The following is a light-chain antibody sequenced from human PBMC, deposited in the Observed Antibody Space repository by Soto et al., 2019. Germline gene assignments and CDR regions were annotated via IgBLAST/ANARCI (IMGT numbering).Light chain of an antibody. V-gene: IGKV1-39*01. J-gene: IGKJ2*01. Sequence: DIQMTQSPASRSASVGDRVTVTCRASQNVGIYLNWYQQQPGKAPKLLIYAASTLQSGVPSRFSGSGSGTDFTLTISSLQPEDFATYYCQQSSGIPYTFGQGTKAEIK. CDR3: QQSSGIPYT. CDR2: AAS. CDR1: QNVGIY.